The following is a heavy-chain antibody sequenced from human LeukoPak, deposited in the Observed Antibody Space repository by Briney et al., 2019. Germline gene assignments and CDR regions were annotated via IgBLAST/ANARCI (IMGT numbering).Heavy chain of an antibody. Sequence: PSETLSLTCAVYGGSFSGYYWSWIRQPPGKGLEWIGEINHSGSTNYNPSLKSRVTISVDTSKNHFSLKLSSVTAADTAVYYCGRDSRGPDYWGQGTLVTVSS. V-gene: IGHV4-34*01. CDR2: INHSGST. J-gene: IGHJ4*02. D-gene: IGHD3-22*01. CDR3: GRDSRGPDY. CDR1: GGSFSGYY.